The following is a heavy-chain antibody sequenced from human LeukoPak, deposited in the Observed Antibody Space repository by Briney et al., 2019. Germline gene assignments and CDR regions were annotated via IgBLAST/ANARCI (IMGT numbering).Heavy chain of an antibody. Sequence: ASVKVSCKASGYTFTSYGISWVRQAPGQGLEWMGWISAYNGNTNYAQKLQGRVTMTTDTSTSTAYMELRSLRSDDTAVYYCARDAAPYSSGRYVTPGYWGQGTLVTVSS. V-gene: IGHV1-18*01. D-gene: IGHD6-19*01. CDR3: ARDAAPYSSGRYVTPGY. CDR2: ISAYNGNT. J-gene: IGHJ4*02. CDR1: GYTFTSYG.